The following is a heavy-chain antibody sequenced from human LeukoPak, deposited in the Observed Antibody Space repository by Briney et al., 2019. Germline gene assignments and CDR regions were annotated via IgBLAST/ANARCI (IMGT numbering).Heavy chain of an antibody. J-gene: IGHJ4*01. CDR1: GYSFTAHY. CDR3: VRDPREPANDLDY. D-gene: IGHD1-1*01. V-gene: IGHV1-2*02. CDR2: IDCGAGDT. Sequence: ASVKVCCKTSGYSFTAHYIHWVRQAPGQALQWLAYIDCGAGDTNYAQPFQGRVTVTRDKSINTAYLELSSLTFDDTAIYYCVRDPREPANDLDYWGRGTLVTVSS.